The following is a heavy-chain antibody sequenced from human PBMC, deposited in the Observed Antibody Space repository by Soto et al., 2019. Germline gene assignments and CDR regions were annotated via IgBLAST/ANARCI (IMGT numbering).Heavy chain of an antibody. D-gene: IGHD5-18*01. CDR2: INTDGSST. CDR1: GFTFSSYW. Sequence: EVQLVESGGRLVQPGGSLRLSCAASGFTFSSYWIHWVRQAPGKGLVWVSRINTDGSSTDYADSVKGRFTISRDNARNTLYLQMNSLSAEDTAVYYCAKREGYTYGFFHWGQGTLVTVSS. J-gene: IGHJ4*02. CDR3: AKREGYTYGFFH. V-gene: IGHV3-74*01.